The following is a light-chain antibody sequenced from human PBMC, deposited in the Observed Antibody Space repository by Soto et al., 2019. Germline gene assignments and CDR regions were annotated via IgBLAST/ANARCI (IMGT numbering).Light chain of an antibody. CDR1: QRVFYSSNNKNY. V-gene: IGKV4-1*01. Sequence: DIVMTQSPDSLAVSLGERATINCKSSQRVFYSSNNKNYLAWYQQKPGQPPKLLIYWASTRESRVPDRFSGSGSGTDFTLTISSLQAEDVAVYYCQQYYSTPWTFGQGTKVEIK. CDR3: QQYYSTPWT. CDR2: WAS. J-gene: IGKJ1*01.